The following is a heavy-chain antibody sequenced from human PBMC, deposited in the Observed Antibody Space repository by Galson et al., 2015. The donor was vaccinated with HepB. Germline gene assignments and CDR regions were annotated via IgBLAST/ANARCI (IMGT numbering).Heavy chain of an antibody. D-gene: IGHD4-11*01. CDR1: GYTFTSYD. CDR2: MNPNSGNT. V-gene: IGHV1-8*01. Sequence: SVKVSCKASGYTFTSYDINWVRQATGQGLEWMGWMNPNSGNTGYAQKFQGRVTMTRNTSISTAYMELSSLRSEDTAVYYCARSRGATVTNESYYFDYWGQGTLVTVSS. J-gene: IGHJ4*02. CDR3: ARSRGATVTNESYYFDY.